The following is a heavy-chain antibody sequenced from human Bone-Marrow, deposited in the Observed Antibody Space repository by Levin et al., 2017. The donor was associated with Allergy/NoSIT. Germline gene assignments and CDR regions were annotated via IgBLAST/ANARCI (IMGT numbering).Heavy chain of an antibody. Sequence: SETLSLTCTVSGGSISPYYWSWIRRSPVKGLEWLGFIYYDGSTNYNPSLKSLFTLSVDTSNNQFSLRLRSVTAAASAVFYCASGPLSSGWSYYFDYWGQGTQVTVSS. D-gene: IGHD6-19*01. CDR3: ASGPLSSGWSYYFDY. CDR2: IYYDGST. V-gene: IGHV4-59*01. J-gene: IGHJ4*02. CDR1: GGSISPYY.